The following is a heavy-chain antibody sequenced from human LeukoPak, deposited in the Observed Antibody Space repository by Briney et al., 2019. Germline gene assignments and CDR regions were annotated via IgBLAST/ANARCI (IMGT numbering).Heavy chain of an antibody. V-gene: IGHV3-74*01. Sequence: GGSLRLSCAASGFTFSSYWMHWVRQAPGKGLVWVSRINSDGSSTSYADSVKGRFTISRDNAKNTLDLQMNSLRAEDTAAYYCARDPGIGDYYYMDVWGKGTTVTVSS. D-gene: IGHD6-13*01. CDR2: INSDGSST. CDR1: GFTFSSYW. CDR3: ARDPGIGDYYYMDV. J-gene: IGHJ6*03.